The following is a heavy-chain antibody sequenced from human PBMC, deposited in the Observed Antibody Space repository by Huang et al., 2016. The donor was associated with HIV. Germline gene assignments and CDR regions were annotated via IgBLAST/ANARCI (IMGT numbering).Heavy chain of an antibody. Sequence: QVQLQQWGAGLLKPSETLALTCAVYGESLGTYYWAWIRRPPGEGLQWIGEVNDGGDIHDNPSLESRVTISVDTSRNQVSLTLTSMTAADTATYYCARRFRVAATRKWFDPWGQGTLVIVSS. D-gene: IGHD3-10*01. CDR3: ARRFRVAATRKWFDP. CDR2: VNDGGDI. V-gene: IGHV4-34*01. CDR1: GESLGTYY. J-gene: IGHJ5*02.